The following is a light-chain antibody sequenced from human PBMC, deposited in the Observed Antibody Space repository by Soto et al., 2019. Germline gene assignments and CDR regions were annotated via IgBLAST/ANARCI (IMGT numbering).Light chain of an antibody. Sequence: EIVMTQSPATLSVSPGERATLSCRASQSISSNLAWYQQKPGQAPRLLIFRASTRATGIPARCSGSGSGTEFTLTISSLQSEDFAIYYCQQYDNWPPWTFGQGTKVEIK. CDR2: RAS. CDR3: QQYDNWPPWT. V-gene: IGKV3-15*01. J-gene: IGKJ1*01. CDR1: QSISSN.